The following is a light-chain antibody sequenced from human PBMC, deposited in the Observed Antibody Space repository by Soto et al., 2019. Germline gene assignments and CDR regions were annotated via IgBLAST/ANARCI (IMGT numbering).Light chain of an antibody. CDR1: RSNIGRNF. Sequence: QSVLTQSPSASGTPGQRVTISCSGSRSNIGRNFVYWYQQVPGTAPRLLIQRNNERPSGVPQRFSGSKTGTSASLAIGGLQSEDGADYYCAAWDDSLGAYVFGTGTKLTVL. CDR3: AAWDDSLGAYV. V-gene: IGLV1-47*01. CDR2: RNN. J-gene: IGLJ1*01.